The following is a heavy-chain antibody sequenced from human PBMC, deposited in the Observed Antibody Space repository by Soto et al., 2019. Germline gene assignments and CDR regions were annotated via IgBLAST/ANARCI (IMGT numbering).Heavy chain of an antibody. CDR3: GRVQAGVVSPYYFDY. V-gene: IGHV4-59*01. Sequence: SETLSLTCTVSGGSISSYYWSWIRQPPGKGLEWMGYIYYSGSTNYNPSLKSRVTISVDTSKNQFSLKLSSVTAADTAVYYCGRVQAGVVSPYYFDYWGQGTLVTVSS. D-gene: IGHD3-10*01. CDR2: IYYSGST. J-gene: IGHJ4*02. CDR1: GGSISSYY.